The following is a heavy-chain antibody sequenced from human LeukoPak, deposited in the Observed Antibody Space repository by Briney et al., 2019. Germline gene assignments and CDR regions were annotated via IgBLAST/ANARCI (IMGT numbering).Heavy chain of an antibody. CDR3: ARPSYYYDSRGYNVFGAVDI. Sequence: GGSLRLSCAASGFTFSRYWMSWVRQAPGKGLEWVANIKQDGSEKYYVDSVKGRFTISRDNAKNSLYLQMNSLRAEDTAVYYCARPSYYYDSRGYNVFGAVDIWGQGTMVTVSS. CDR2: IKQDGSEK. CDR1: GFTFSRYW. V-gene: IGHV3-7*01. J-gene: IGHJ3*02. D-gene: IGHD3-22*01.